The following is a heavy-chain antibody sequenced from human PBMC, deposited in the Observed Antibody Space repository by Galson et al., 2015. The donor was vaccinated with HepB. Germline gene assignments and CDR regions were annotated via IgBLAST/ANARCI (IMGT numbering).Heavy chain of an antibody. J-gene: IGHJ4*02. CDR1: GFTFSSYS. V-gene: IGHV3-21*01. D-gene: IGHD6-13*01. Sequence: SLRLSCAASGFTFSSYSMNWVRQAPGKGLEWVSSISSSSSYIYYADSVKGRFTISRDNAKNSLYLQMNSLRAEDTAVYYCARETIAAAGTPNFDYWGQGTLVTVSS. CDR3: ARETIAAAGTPNFDY. CDR2: ISSSSSYI.